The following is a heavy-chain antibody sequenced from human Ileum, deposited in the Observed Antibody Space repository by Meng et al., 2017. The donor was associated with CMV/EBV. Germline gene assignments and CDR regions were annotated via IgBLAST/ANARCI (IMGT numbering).Heavy chain of an antibody. CDR3: ARDLTNKWFYY. J-gene: IGHJ4*02. CDR2: MYFSGIA. V-gene: IGHV4-39*07. D-gene: IGHD1-26*01. CDR1: GDPLSRGSHS. Sequence: QMWLQPSVPGLVKPAGTLSLTCTASGDPLSRGSHSWAWFRQPPGKRLEWIGSMYFSGIADYNPSLKSRVIISLHATQKQFSLRLTSVTAADSAVYFCARDLTNKWFYYWGQGTLVTVSS.